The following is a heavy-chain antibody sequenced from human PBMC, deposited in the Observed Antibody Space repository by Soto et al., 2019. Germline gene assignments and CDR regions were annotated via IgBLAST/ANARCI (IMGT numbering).Heavy chain of an antibody. CDR1: GGPISDFY. V-gene: IGHV4-59*01. D-gene: IGHD5-18*01. CDR3: PRMERGYTYGSILDF. Sequence: SETLSLTCIVSGGPISDFYWSWIRHLPGRGLEWIGYVFYSGSDNYNPSLKRRVTIPVAPPKNQFSLSLRAGTATDRPGYSGPRMERGYTYGSILDFWGQGIQVTVSS. CDR2: VFYSGSD. J-gene: IGHJ4*02.